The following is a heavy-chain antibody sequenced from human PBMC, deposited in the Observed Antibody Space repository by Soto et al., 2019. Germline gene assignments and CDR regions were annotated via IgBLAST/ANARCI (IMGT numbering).Heavy chain of an antibody. CDR1: GGTFSSYT. J-gene: IGHJ3*02. V-gene: IGHV1-69*02. Sequence: QVQLVQSGAEVKKPGSSVKVSCKASGGTFSSYTISWVRQAPGQGLEWMGRIIPILGIANYAQKFQGRVTITADKSASTAYMELSSLRSEDTAVYYCAGRGYCSSTSCLDIWGQGTMVTVSS. CDR2: IIPILGIA. D-gene: IGHD2-2*01. CDR3: AGRGYCSSTSCLDI.